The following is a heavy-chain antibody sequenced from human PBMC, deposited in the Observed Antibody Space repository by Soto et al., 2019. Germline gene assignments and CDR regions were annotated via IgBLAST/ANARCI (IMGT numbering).Heavy chain of an antibody. J-gene: IGHJ4*02. V-gene: IGHV3-23*01. CDR2: ISSAGST. CDR3: AKLLAQNFDW. Sequence: EVQLLESGGGLIQPGGSLRLACASSGFTFSNYALSCVRQAPGKGLEWVSTISSAGSTNHADSLKGRFNISRYNSKNTVYLQMDSLRAEDTALYYCAKLLAQNFDWWGQGTLVTVSS. CDR1: GFTFSNYA.